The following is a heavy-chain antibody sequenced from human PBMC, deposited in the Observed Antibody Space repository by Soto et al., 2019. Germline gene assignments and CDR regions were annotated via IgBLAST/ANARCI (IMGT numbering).Heavy chain of an antibody. CDR2: ISAYNGNT. D-gene: IGHD1-7*01. V-gene: IGHV1-18*01. J-gene: IGHJ6*02. Sequence: ASVKVSCKASGYTFTNYGITWVRQAPGQGLEWMGWISAYNGNTNCTQKLQGRVTMTTDTSTSTAYMELRSLRSDDTAVYYCARITGTTVYYGMDVWGQGTTVTVSS. CDR3: ARITGTTVYYGMDV. CDR1: GYTFTNYG.